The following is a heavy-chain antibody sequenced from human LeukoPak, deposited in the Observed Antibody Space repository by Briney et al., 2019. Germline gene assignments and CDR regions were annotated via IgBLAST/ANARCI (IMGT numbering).Heavy chain of an antibody. D-gene: IGHD6-19*01. CDR3: ARTFGYSSGWYGDFQH. J-gene: IGHJ1*01. CDR1: GGTFSSYA. V-gene: IGHV1-69*06. Sequence: ASVKVSCKAPGGTFSSYAISWVRQAPGQGLKWMGGIIPIFGTANYAQKFQGRVTITADKSTSTAYMELSSLRSEDTAVYYCARTFGYSSGWYGDFQHWGQGTLVTVSS. CDR2: IIPIFGTA.